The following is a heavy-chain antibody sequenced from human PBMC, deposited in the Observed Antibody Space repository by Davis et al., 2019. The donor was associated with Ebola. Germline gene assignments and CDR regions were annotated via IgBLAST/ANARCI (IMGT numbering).Heavy chain of an antibody. D-gene: IGHD5-24*01. CDR2: ISSRSYYI. CDR3: AKTMGWLQQSGEEYFQN. CDR1: GFTFSSYS. V-gene: IGHV3-21*04. J-gene: IGHJ1*01. Sequence: GESLKISCAASGFTFSSYSMNWVRQAPGKGLEWVSSISSRSYYIYYSDSLKGRFTISRDNARNSVYLQMHSLRAEDTAVYYCAKTMGWLQQSGEEYFQNWGQGTLVTVS.